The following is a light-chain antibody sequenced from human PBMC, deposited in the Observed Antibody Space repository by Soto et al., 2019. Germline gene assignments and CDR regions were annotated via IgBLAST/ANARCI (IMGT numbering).Light chain of an antibody. V-gene: IGKV3-15*01. CDR1: QSVSSN. CDR3: QQYNKWPPWT. CDR2: GAS. J-gene: IGKJ1*01. Sequence: EIVMTQSPATLSVSPGEGATLSCRATQSVSSNLAWYQQKPGQAPRLLIYGASTRATGIPARFSGSGSGTEFTLTISSMQSEDFAVYYCQQYNKWPPWTFGQGTKVEIK.